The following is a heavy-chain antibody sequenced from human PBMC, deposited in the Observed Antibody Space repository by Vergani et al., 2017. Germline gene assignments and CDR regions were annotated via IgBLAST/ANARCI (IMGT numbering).Heavy chain of an antibody. CDR3: ARVIWGGDYYMDV. CDR1: GGSISSYY. CDR2: IYTSGST. D-gene: IGHD3-16*01. Sequence: QVQLQESGPGLVKPSETLSLTCTVPGGSISSYYWSWIRQPAGQGLEWIGRIYTSGSTNYNPSLKRRVTMSVDTSKNQFSLKLSSVTAADTAVYYCARVIWGGDYYMDVWGKGTTVTVSS. J-gene: IGHJ6*03. V-gene: IGHV4-4*07.